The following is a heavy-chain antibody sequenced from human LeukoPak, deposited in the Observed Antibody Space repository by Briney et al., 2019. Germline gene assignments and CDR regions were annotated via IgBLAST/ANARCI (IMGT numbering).Heavy chain of an antibody. D-gene: IGHD3-3*01. CDR2: ISSNSSYI. V-gene: IGHV3-21*01. Sequence: GGSLRLSCAASGFTFSSYSMNWVRQAPGKGLEWVSSISSNSSYIYYADSVKGRFTISRDNAKNSLYLQMNSLRAEDTAVYYCARVRSDSHYDFWSGYYYMDVWGKGTTVTVSS. CDR3: ARVRSDSHYDFWSGYYYMDV. J-gene: IGHJ6*03. CDR1: GFTFSSYS.